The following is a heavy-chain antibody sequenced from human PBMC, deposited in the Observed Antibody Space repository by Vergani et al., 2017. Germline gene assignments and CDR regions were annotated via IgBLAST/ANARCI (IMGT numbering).Heavy chain of an antibody. V-gene: IGHV4-39*07. CDR3: ARDSYCSGGSCYPIY. D-gene: IGHD2-15*01. CDR2: IYHSGST. Sequence: LQESGPGLVKPWETLSLTCTVSGVSIRSSNYYWGWIRQPPGKGLEWIGSIYHSGSTYYNPSLKSRVTISVDTSKNQFSLKLSSVTAADTAVYYCARDSYCSGGSCYPIYWGQGTLVTVSS. CDR1: GVSIRSSNYY. J-gene: IGHJ4*02.